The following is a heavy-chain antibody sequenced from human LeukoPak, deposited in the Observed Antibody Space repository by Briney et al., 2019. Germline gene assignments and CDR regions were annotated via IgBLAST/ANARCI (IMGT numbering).Heavy chain of an antibody. J-gene: IGHJ4*02. CDR1: GFTVSTNF. CDR2: IYDGGST. CDR3: ARVSGYYSFFDY. V-gene: IGHV3-53*01. Sequence: PGGSLRLSCAVSGFTVSTNFMSWVRQAPGKGLEWVSLIYDGGSTYYADSVKGRFTISRDNSKNTLSLQMNSLRAEDTAVYYCARVSGYYSFFDYWGQGTLVTVSS. D-gene: IGHD3-22*01.